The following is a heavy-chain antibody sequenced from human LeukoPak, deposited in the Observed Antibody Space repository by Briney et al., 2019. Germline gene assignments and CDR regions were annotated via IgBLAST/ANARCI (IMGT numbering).Heavy chain of an antibody. V-gene: IGHV3-30*04. J-gene: IGHJ4*02. CDR3: ARGSNYGDEYFDY. D-gene: IGHD4-17*01. Sequence: GGSLRLSCAASGFTFSSYAMHWVHQAPGKGLEWVAVISYDGSNKYYADSVKGRFTISRDNSKNTLYLQMSSLRAEDTAVYYCARGSNYGDEYFDYWGQGTLVTVSS. CDR1: GFTFSSYA. CDR2: ISYDGSNK.